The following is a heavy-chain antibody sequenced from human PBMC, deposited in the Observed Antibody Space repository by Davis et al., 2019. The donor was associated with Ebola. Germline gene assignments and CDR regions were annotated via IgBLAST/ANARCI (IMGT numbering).Heavy chain of an antibody. CDR1: GYTFTSYG. CDR2: IIPIFGTA. V-gene: IGHV1-69*13. Sequence: AASVKVSCKASGYTFTSYGISWVRQAPGQGLEWMGGIIPIFGTANYAQKFQGRVTITADESTSTAYMELSSLRSEDTAVYYCARAPGIAARQWYFDYWGQGTLVTVSS. D-gene: IGHD6-13*01. J-gene: IGHJ4*02. CDR3: ARAPGIAARQWYFDY.